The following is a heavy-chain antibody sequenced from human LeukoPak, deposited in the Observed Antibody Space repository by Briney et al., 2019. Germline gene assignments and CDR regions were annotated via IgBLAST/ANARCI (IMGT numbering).Heavy chain of an antibody. CDR2: IYPGDSDT. J-gene: IGHJ4*02. V-gene: IGHV5-51*01. CDR3: ARSYCTNGVRSNIHYFDY. Sequence: GESLKISCKGSGYSFTSYWIGWVRQLPGKGLEWMGIIYPGDSDTRYSPSFQGQVTISADKSISTAYLQWSSLKASDTAIYYCARSYCTNGVRSNIHYFDYWGQGTLVTVSS. D-gene: IGHD2-8*01. CDR1: GYSFTSYW.